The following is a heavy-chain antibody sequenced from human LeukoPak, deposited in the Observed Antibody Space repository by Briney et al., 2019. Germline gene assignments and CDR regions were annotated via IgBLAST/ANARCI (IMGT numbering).Heavy chain of an antibody. D-gene: IGHD3-3*01. Sequence: SETLSLTCTVSGGSISSYYWSWIRQPPGKGLEWIGYIYYSGSTNYNPSLKSRVTISVDTSKNQFSLKLSSVTAADTAVYYCARDPGGAHYDFWSGYYYYGMDVWGQGTTVTVSS. CDR1: GGSISSYY. J-gene: IGHJ6*02. CDR2: IYYSGST. V-gene: IGHV4-59*12. CDR3: ARDPGGAHYDFWSGYYYYGMDV.